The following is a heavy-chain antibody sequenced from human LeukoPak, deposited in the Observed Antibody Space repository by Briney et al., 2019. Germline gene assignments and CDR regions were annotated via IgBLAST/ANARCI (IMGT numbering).Heavy chain of an antibody. CDR2: INRDVSDT. Sequence: PGRSLRLSCAASGFTFNIYYMNWVRPAPRKGLGWVSRINRDVSDTIYADSVKGRFTIPRDNAKHTLFLQMNSLRAEDTALYYCAREDFGVDYWGQGTLVTVSS. CDR1: GFTFNIYY. V-gene: IGHV3-74*01. D-gene: IGHD3-10*01. CDR3: AREDFGVDY. J-gene: IGHJ4*02.